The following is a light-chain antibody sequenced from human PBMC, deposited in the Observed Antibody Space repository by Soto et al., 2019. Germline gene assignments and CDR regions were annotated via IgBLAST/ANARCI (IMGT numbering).Light chain of an antibody. J-gene: IGLJ1*01. CDR2: EVS. Sequence: QAVVTQPASVSGSPGQSITISCTGTSSDVGGYNYVSWYQQHPGKAPKLMIYEVSNRPSGGSNRFSGSKSGNTASLTISGLQAEDEADYYCSSYTSSSLSGFGPGPKVTVL. V-gene: IGLV2-14*01. CDR3: SSYTSSSLSG. CDR1: SSDVGGYNY.